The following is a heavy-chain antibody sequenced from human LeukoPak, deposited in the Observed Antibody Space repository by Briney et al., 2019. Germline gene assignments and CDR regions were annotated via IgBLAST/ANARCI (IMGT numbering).Heavy chain of an antibody. Sequence: PSETLSLTCTVSGGSISSYYWSWIRQPPGKGLEWIGYIYYSGSTNYNPSLKSRVTISVDTSKNQFSLKLSSVTAADTAVYYCAREDRYSSWTHRGFDPWGQGTLVTVSS. CDR3: AREDRYSSWTHRGFDP. CDR2: IYYSGST. CDR1: GGSISSYY. D-gene: IGHD6-13*01. V-gene: IGHV4-59*01. J-gene: IGHJ5*02.